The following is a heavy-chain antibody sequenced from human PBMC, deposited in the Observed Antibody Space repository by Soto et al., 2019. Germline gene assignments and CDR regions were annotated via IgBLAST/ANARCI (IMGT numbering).Heavy chain of an antibody. V-gene: IGHV4-30-2*01. Sequence: QLQLQESGSGLVKPSQTLSLTCAVSGGSISSGGYSWSWIRQPPGKGLEWIGYIYHSGSTYYNPSLKIRVTTTVDRSKNQFSLKLSSVTRADTAVYYCAGDSYDIPPHWGQGTLVTVSS. CDR2: IYHSGST. J-gene: IGHJ4*02. CDR1: GGSISSGGYS. D-gene: IGHD3-9*01. CDR3: AGDSYDIPPH.